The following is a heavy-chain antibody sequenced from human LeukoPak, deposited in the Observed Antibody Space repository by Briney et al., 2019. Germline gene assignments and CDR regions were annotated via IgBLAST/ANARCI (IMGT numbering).Heavy chain of an antibody. CDR1: GYIFNNYA. D-gene: IGHD1-20*01. Sequence: ASVKVSCKTSGYIFNNYAITWARQAPGQGLEWMGWINPYNGHTNYAREIQGRVAMTIDTSTTTGYMELRTLRSDDTAVYFCARVAWYDWTRPDIRGFDVWGQGTAIIVSS. CDR3: ARVAWYDWTRPDIRGFDV. V-gene: IGHV1-18*01. CDR2: INPYNGHT. J-gene: IGHJ6*02.